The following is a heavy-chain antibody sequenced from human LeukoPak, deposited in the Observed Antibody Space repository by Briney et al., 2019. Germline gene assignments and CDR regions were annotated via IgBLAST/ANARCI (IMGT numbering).Heavy chain of an antibody. Sequence: GGSLTLSCAASGFTFSSYALHWVRQAPGKGLEWVAVISYDGGKEYYADSVKGRFIISRDNSKNTLYLQMNSLRGEDTAVYYCARDRNSASSNNWFDPWGQGTLVSVSS. CDR2: ISYDGGKE. D-gene: IGHD6-6*01. V-gene: IGHV3-30-3*01. J-gene: IGHJ5*02. CDR3: ARDRNSASSNNWFDP. CDR1: GFTFSSYA.